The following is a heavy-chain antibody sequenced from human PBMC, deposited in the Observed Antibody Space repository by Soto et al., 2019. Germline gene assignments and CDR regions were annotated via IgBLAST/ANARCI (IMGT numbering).Heavy chain of an antibody. Sequence: QVQLVQSGAEVKKPGASVKVSCKASGYTFTSYDINWVRQATGQGLEWMGWMNPNSGNTGYAQKFQGRVTMTRNTAISTAYMELSSLRSEDTAVYYDARWPDGYYYYGMDVWGQGTTVTVSS. CDR2: MNPNSGNT. CDR3: ARWPDGYYYYGMDV. J-gene: IGHJ6*02. V-gene: IGHV1-8*01. CDR1: GYTFTSYD.